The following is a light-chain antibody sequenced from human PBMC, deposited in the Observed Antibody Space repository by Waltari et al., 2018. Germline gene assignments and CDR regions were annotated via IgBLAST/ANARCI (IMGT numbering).Light chain of an antibody. CDR3: LQCDNKWT. CDR1: QSVSGK. V-gene: IGKV3-15*01. Sequence: EIVMTQSPAVLSVSPGDRVTLSCRASQSVSGKVGWYQQRPGQVPRLVIYDTSTRATGIPDRFTGSGSVTVFTLTINSVQSDDFAIYYCLQCDNKWTFGQGTKVEFK. J-gene: IGKJ1*01. CDR2: DTS.